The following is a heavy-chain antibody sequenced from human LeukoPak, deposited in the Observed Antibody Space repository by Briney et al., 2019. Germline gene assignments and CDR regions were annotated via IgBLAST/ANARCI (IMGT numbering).Heavy chain of an antibody. CDR1: GGSISSSSYY. V-gene: IGHV4-39*01. D-gene: IGHD1-7*01. CDR2: IYYSGST. CDR3: ARGRITGTTGVYYYYYMDV. Sequence: SETLSLTCTVSGGSISSSSYYWGWIRQPPGTGLEWIGSIYYSGSTYYNPSLKSRVTISVDTSKNQFSLKLSSVTAADTAVYYCARGRITGTTGVYYYYYMDVWGKGTTVTVSS. J-gene: IGHJ6*03.